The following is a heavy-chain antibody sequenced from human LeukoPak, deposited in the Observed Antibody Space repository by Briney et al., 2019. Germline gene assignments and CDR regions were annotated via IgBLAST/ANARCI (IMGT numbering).Heavy chain of an antibody. V-gene: IGHV1-69*01. J-gene: IGHJ6*02. D-gene: IGHD4/OR15-4a*01. CDR2: IIPIFGTA. Sequence: GSSVKVSCKASGGTFSSYAISWVRQAPGQGLEWMGGIIPIFGTANYAQKFQGRVTITADESTSTAYMELSSLRSEDTAVYYCASPIDYGARLGGYYGMDVWAQGTTVTVSS. CDR3: ASPIDYGARLGGYYGMDV. CDR1: GGTFSSYA.